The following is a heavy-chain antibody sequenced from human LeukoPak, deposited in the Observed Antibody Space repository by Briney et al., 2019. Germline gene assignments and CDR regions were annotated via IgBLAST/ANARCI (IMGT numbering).Heavy chain of an antibody. V-gene: IGHV3-48*01. J-gene: IGHJ4*02. Sequence: GGSLRLSCAASGFTFSSYAMHWVRQAPGKGLEWISYIAHDKSGIYYAASVEGRFTISRDNARNSLYLQMNSLRAEDTAVYYCARDRHYAFDYWGQGTLVTVSS. CDR1: GFTFSSYA. D-gene: IGHD4-17*01. CDR3: ARDRHYAFDY. CDR2: IAHDKSGI.